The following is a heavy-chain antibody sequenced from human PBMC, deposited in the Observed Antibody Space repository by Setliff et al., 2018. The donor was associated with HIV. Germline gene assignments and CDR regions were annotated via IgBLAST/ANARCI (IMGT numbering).Heavy chain of an antibody. J-gene: IGHJ3*01. CDR2: ISGSGTRT. CDR3: ARDSVRGASWYPGGFDV. CDR1: GFAFSSYE. Sequence: GGSLRLSGEASGFAFSSYEMNWVRQAPGKGLEWVAYISGSGTRTFSLDSVKGRFSISRDDARNSVYLQMNNLRAEDTAVYYCARDSVRGASWYPGGFDVWGQGAMVTVSS. V-gene: IGHV3-48*03. D-gene: IGHD3-10*01.